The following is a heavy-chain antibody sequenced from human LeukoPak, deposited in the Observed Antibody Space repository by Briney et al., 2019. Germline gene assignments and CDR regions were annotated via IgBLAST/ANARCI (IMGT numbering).Heavy chain of an antibody. Sequence: QPGGSLRLSCAASGFTFTNWPMSWVRQAPGKGLEWVSGIGGSAGTTFYADSVKGRFTISRDNSKNTLYLHMNSLRAEDTAVCHCAKDGYGSGSYSQYFDYWGQGILVTVSS. D-gene: IGHD3-10*01. V-gene: IGHV3-23*01. CDR2: IGGSAGTT. CDR3: AKDGYGSGSYSQYFDY. J-gene: IGHJ4*02. CDR1: GFTFTNWP.